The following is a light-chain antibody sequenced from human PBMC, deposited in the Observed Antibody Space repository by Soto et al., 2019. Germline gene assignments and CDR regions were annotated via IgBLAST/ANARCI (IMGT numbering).Light chain of an antibody. CDR2: EVN. J-gene: IGLJ1*01. V-gene: IGLV2-8*01. CDR1: NSDVGGYNY. CDR3: SSYAGSNWYV. Sequence: QSVLTQPPSAAGSPGQSVTISCTGSNSDVGGYNYVSWYQQYPGKAPKLIIYEVNERPSGVPDRFSGSKSGNTASLTVSGIQTAAESDYYCSSYAGSNWYVVGTGTKLTVL.